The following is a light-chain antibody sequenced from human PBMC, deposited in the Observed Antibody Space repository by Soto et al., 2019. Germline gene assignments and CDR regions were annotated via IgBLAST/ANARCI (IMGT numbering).Light chain of an antibody. CDR2: KAS. V-gene: IGKV1-5*03. J-gene: IGKJ5*01. Sequence: DIQMTQSPSTLSASVGDRVTITCRASQTISRLLAWYQRKPGRAPTLLIYKASTLESGVPSRFSGSGSGTEYTLTISSLQPDDFATYYCQQYNSYPLTFCQGTRLEIK. CDR1: QTISRL. CDR3: QQYNSYPLT.